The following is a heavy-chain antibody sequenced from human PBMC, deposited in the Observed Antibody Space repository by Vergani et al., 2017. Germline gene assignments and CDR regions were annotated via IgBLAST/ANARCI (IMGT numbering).Heavy chain of an antibody. CDR2: INTDTGNP. D-gene: IGHD1-1*01. V-gene: IGHV7-4-1*02. CDR1: GYTFTNHA. CDR3: ARAVRRVWDYYGLDV. J-gene: IGHJ6*02. Sequence: QVQLVQSGSELKKPGASVKVSCKASGYTFTNHAMNWVRQAPGQGLEWMGWINTDTGNPTYAQGFTGRFVFSLDTSVSTAYLQNSGLKADDTAVYYCARAVRRVWDYYGLDVWGQGTTVTVSS.